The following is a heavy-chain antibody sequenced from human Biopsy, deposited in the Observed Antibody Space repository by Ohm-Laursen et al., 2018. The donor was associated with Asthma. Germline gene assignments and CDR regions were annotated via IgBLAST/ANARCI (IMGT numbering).Heavy chain of an antibody. D-gene: IGHD3-9*01. J-gene: IGHJ5*02. CDR3: AKAERYFDWYWFDP. Sequence: SLRPSCAASGFTFSSYGMHWVRQAPGKGLEWVAVISYDGSNKYYADSVKGRFTISRGNSKNTLYLQMNSLRAEDTAVYYCAKAERYFDWYWFDPWGQGTLVTVSS. CDR1: GFTFSSYG. V-gene: IGHV3-30*18. CDR2: ISYDGSNK.